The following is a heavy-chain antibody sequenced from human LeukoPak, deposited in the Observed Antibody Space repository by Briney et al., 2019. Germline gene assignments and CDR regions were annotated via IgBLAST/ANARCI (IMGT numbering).Heavy chain of an antibody. Sequence: GGSLRLSCAASGFTFSNYAMNWVRQAPGKGLEWVSTISGGGISTYYADSVKGRYTISRDNSKNTLYLQMNSLRAEDTAVYYCAKVKGYCLNGVCTNPDYWGQGTLVTVSS. D-gene: IGHD2-8*01. CDR1: GFTFSNYA. V-gene: IGHV3-23*01. J-gene: IGHJ4*02. CDR3: AKVKGYCLNGVCTNPDY. CDR2: ISGGGIST.